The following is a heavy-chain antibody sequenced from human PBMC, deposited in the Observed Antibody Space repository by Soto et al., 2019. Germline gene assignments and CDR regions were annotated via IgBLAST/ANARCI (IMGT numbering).Heavy chain of an antibody. CDR2: IHHSGKS. CDR3: ARVGGSGWNFDS. Sequence: VSGDNIRHFYWPWIRKYTGKGLECIGGIHHSGKSNYSPSLRSRVTMSVDTSKNQFSLKLNSMTAADTFIYDEARVGGSGWNFDSWGQGFLVTGSS. D-gene: IGHD6-19*01. CDR1: GDNIRHFY. J-gene: IGHJ4*02. V-gene: IGHV4-59*01.